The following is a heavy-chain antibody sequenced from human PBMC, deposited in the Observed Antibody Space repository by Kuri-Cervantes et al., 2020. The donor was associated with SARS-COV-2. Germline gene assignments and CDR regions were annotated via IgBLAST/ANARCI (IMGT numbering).Heavy chain of an antibody. CDR2: IYYSGST. Sequence: ESLKISCTVSGGSLSSSTYYWGWIRQSPGKGLEWIGSIYYSGSTDYNPSLKSRVTISVDTSKNQFSLKLSSVTAADTAMYCCARGRGGYYMGGYYFYSMDVWGKGTTVTVSS. V-gene: IGHV4-39*01. CDR3: ARGRGGYYMGGYYFYSMDV. D-gene: IGHD3-3*01. J-gene: IGHJ6*03. CDR1: GGSLSSSTYY.